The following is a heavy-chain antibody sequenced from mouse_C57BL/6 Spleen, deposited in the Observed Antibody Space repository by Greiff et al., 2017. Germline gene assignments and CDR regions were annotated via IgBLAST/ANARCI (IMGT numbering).Heavy chain of an antibody. Sequence: EVQVVESGGGLVQPGGSLKLSCAASGFTFSDYYMYWVRQTPEKRLEWVAYISNGGGSTYYPDTVKGRFTISRDKAKNTLYLQMSRLKSEDTAMYYWARQTSRHYAMDYWGQGTSVTVSS. V-gene: IGHV5-12*01. J-gene: IGHJ4*01. CDR1: GFTFSDYY. CDR3: ARQTSRHYAMDY. CDR2: ISNGGGST.